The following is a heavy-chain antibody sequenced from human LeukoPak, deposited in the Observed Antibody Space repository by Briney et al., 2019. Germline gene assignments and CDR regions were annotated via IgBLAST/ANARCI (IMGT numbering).Heavy chain of an antibody. CDR3: AKDYGMDV. V-gene: IGHV3-23*01. CDR2: ISGSGGRT. CDR1: GITLSNYG. J-gene: IGHJ6*02. Sequence: PGGSLRLSCAVSGITLSNYGMSWVRQAPGKGLEWVAGISGSGGRTNYADSVKGRFTISRDNSKNTLYLQMNSLRAEDTAVYYCAKDYGMDVWGQGTTVTVSS.